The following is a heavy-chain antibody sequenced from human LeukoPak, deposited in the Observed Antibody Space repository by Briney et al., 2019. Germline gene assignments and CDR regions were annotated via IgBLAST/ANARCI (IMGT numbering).Heavy chain of an antibody. V-gene: IGHV4-59*13. CDR2: IYYTGST. D-gene: IGHD3-16*01. Sequence: PSETLSLTCTVSGVSISSNYWSWIRQPPGKGLECIGYIYYTGSTNYNPSLKSRVTISVDMSKNQFSLKLRSVTAADMAVYYCARTIGPIDIWGQGTMVTVSS. CDR1: GVSISSNY. J-gene: IGHJ3*02. CDR3: ARTIGPIDI.